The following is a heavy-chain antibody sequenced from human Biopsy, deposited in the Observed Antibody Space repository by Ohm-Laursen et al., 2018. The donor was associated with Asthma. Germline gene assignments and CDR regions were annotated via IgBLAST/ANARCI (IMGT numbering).Heavy chain of an antibody. CDR1: GFTFSSYA. CDR3: ARDHCSALWAGVSTDNCYFDY. V-gene: IGHV1-69*10. D-gene: IGHD5/OR15-5a*01. Sequence: EASVKVSCKPSGFTFSSYAFTWVRQAPGQGLEWLGGITPIYGITDYAQKFQGRLSISADKSTRTAYMELRRLRSEDSAVYYCARDHCSALWAGVSTDNCYFDYWGQGTLLTVSS. J-gene: IGHJ4*02. CDR2: ITPIYGIT.